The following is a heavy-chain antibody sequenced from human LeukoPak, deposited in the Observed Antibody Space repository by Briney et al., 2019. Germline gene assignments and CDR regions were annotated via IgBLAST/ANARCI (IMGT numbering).Heavy chain of an antibody. CDR1: GFNVNNAW. J-gene: IGHJ4*02. Sequence: GGSLRLSCAASGFNVNNAWMNWVRQAPGKGLEWVGRIKSKTDGGTTDYAAPVKGRFTISRDDSKNTLYLQMNSLKTEDTAVYYCTTELLGITGTTGGGIDYWGQGTLVTVSS. CDR2: IKSKTDGGTT. D-gene: IGHD1-20*01. CDR3: TTELLGITGTTGGGIDY. V-gene: IGHV3-15*07.